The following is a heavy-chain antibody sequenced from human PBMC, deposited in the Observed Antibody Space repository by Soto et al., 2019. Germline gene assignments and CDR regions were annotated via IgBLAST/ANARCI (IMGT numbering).Heavy chain of an antibody. CDR3: ARRDGYNFDY. V-gene: IGHV3-64*01. CDR2: INSNGGST. CDR1: GFTFSSYA. Sequence: GVLRLSCAASGFTFSSYAMHWVRQAPGKGLEYVSAINSNGGSTYYANSVKGRFTISRDNSKNTLYLQMGSLRAEDMAVYYCARRDGYNFDYWGQGTLVTVSS. J-gene: IGHJ4*02. D-gene: IGHD5-12*01.